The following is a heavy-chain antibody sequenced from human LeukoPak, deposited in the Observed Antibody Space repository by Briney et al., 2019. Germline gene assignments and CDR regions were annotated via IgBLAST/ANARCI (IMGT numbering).Heavy chain of an antibody. V-gene: IGHV3-9*01. CDR2: ISWNSGSI. CDR3: AKDDGATYSYFDY. Sequence: GRSLRLSCAASGFTFDDYAMHWVRQAPGKGLEWVSGISWNSGSIEYADSVKGRFTISRDNAKNSLFLQMNSLRAEDTALYYCAKDDGATYSYFDYWGQGTLVTVSS. CDR1: GFTFDDYA. D-gene: IGHD1-26*01. J-gene: IGHJ4*02.